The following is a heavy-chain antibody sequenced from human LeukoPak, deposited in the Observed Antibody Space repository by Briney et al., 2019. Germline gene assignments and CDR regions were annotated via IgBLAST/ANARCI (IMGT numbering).Heavy chain of an antibody. D-gene: IGHD3-10*01. CDR3: AKVPHYYYGSGSYQFDY. CDR1: GFTFSSYD. CDR2: IGTAGDT. V-gene: IGHV3-13*01. J-gene: IGHJ4*02. Sequence: GGSLRLSCAASGFTFSSYDMHWVRQATGKGLEWVSAIGTAGDTYYPGSVKGRFTISRDNSKNTLYLQMNSLRAEDTAVYFCAKVPHYYYGSGSYQFDYWGQGTLVAVSS.